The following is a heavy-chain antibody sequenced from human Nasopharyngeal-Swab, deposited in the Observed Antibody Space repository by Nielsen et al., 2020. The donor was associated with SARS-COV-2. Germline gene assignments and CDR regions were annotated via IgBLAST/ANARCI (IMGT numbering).Heavy chain of an antibody. D-gene: IGHD3-3*01. V-gene: IGHV4-59*01. CDR1: GGSISSYY. J-gene: IGHJ4*02. CDR3: ARASHVVRFLEPYFDY. Sequence: SETLSLTCTVSGGSISSYYWSWIRQPPGKGLEWIGYIYYSGSTNYNPPLKSRVTISVDTSKNQFSLKLSSVTAADTAVYYCARASHVVRFLEPYFDYWGQGTLVTVSS. CDR2: IYYSGST.